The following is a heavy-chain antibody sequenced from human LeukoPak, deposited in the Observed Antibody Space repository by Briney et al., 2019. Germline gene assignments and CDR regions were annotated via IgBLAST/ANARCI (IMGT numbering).Heavy chain of an antibody. CDR3: ARLVGSNWYHEVLLARDS. Sequence: SETLSLTCTVSGGSICSYYWSWIRQPTGKGLEWIGNIYYSGSTNYNPSLKSRVTISVDTSKNQLSLKLSSVTAADTAVYYCARLVGSNWYHEVLLARDSWGQGTLVTVSS. V-gene: IGHV4-59*08. J-gene: IGHJ4*02. CDR1: GGSICSYY. CDR2: IYYSGST. D-gene: IGHD6-13*01.